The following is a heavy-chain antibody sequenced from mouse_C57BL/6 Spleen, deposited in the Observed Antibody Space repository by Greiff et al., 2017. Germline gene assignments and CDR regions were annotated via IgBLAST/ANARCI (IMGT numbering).Heavy chain of an antibody. CDR3: ALGDYYGSWFAY. Sequence: EVMLVESGGGLVKPGGSLKLSCAASGFTFSDYGMHWVRQAPEKGLEWVAYISSGSSTLYYADTVKGRFTSSRDNAKKTLFLQMTSLRSEDTAMYYCALGDYYGSWFAYWGQGTLVTVSA. D-gene: IGHD1-1*01. CDR2: ISSGSSTL. CDR1: GFTFSDYG. J-gene: IGHJ3*01. V-gene: IGHV5-17*01.